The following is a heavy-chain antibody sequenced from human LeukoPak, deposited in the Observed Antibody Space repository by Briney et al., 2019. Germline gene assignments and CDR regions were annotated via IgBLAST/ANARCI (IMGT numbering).Heavy chain of an antibody. CDR1: GFTFSSYG. J-gene: IGHJ6*02. CDR3: TRDDTYGMDV. V-gene: IGHV3-74*01. D-gene: IGHD3-22*01. Sequence: GGSLRLSCAASGFTFSSYGMHWVRQAPGEGLVWVSRINSEGGATNYAHSVKGRVTISRDDAKNTRSLQMNSLRAEDTAVYYCTRDDTYGMDVWGQGTTVTVSS. CDR2: INSEGGAT.